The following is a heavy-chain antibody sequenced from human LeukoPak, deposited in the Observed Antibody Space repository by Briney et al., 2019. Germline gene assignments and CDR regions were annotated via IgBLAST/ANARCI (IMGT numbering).Heavy chain of an antibody. Sequence: ASVKVSCRTSGYSFTSFYIHWLRQAPGQGLEWMGWISAYNGNTNYAQKLQGRVTMTTDTSTSTAYMELRSLRSDDTAVYYCARVGDHRSPNYYYYYMDVWGKGTTVTVSS. J-gene: IGHJ6*03. CDR2: ISAYNGNT. D-gene: IGHD3-16*01. CDR1: GYSFTSFY. CDR3: ARVGDHRSPNYYYYYMDV. V-gene: IGHV1-18*04.